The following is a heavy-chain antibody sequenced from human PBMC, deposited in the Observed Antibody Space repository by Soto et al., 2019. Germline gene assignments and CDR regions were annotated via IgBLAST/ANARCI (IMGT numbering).Heavy chain of an antibody. V-gene: IGHV1-8*01. CDR1: GYTFTSYA. CDR2: MNPNSGNT. CDR3: ARDHDSSYAFDI. D-gene: IGHD3-22*01. J-gene: IGHJ3*02. Sequence: ASVKVSCKASGYTFTSYAMHWVRQATGQGLEWMGWMNPNSGNTGYAQKFQGRVTMTTDTSTSTAYMELRSLRSDDTAVYYCARDHDSSYAFDIWGQGTMVTVSS.